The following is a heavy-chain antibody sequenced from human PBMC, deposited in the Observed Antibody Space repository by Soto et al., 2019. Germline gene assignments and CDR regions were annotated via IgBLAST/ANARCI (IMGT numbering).Heavy chain of an antibody. CDR1: GGSISSSSYY. V-gene: IGHV4-39*01. Sequence: KASETLSLTCTVSGGSISSSSYYWGWIRQPPGKGLEWIGYIYYSGSPYYNPSPKSRVTISVDTSKNQFSLKLSSVTAADTAVYYCAVPAASVAGASGSYYYYGMDVWGQGTTVTVSS. CDR2: IYYSGSP. D-gene: IGHD6-19*01. J-gene: IGHJ6*02. CDR3: AVPAASVAGASGSYYYYGMDV.